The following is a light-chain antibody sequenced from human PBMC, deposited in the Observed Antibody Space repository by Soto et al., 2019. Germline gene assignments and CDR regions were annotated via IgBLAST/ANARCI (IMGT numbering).Light chain of an antibody. CDR1: SGHSSYA. J-gene: IGLJ3*02. CDR3: QTWGTGIHWV. CDR2: LNSDGSH. Sequence: QSVLTQSPSASASRGASVKLTCTLSSGHSSYAIAWHQQQPEKGPRYLMKLNSDGSHSKGDGIPDRFSGSSSGAERYLTISSLQSEDEADYYCQTWGTGIHWVFGGGTKLSVL. V-gene: IGLV4-69*01.